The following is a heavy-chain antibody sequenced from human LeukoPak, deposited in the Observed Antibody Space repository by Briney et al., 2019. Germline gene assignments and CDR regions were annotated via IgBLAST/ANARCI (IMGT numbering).Heavy chain of an antibody. V-gene: IGHV4-34*01. CDR1: GGSFSGYY. J-gene: IGHJ6*03. CDR2: INHSGST. Sequence: SETLSLTCAVYGGSFSGYYWNWIRQPPGKGLEWIGEINHSGSTNYNPSLKSRVTISVDTSKNQFSLKLSSVTAADTAVYYCARVGSGTYNYYYYMDVWGKGTTVTVSS. CDR3: ARVGSGTYNYYYYMDV. D-gene: IGHD3-10*01.